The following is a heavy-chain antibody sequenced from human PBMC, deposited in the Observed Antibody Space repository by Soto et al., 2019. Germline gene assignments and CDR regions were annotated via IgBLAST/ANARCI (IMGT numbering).Heavy chain of an antibody. V-gene: IGHV4-39*01. D-gene: IGHD3-10*01. CDR3: ASLWFGELLPHY. CDR2: IYYSGST. J-gene: IGHJ4*02. Sequence: SETLSLTCTVSGDSISSNNYYWGWIRQPPGKGLEWIGNIYYSGSTYYNPSLKSRVTISVDTSKNQFSLKLSSVTAADTAVYYCASLWFGELLPHYWGQGTLVT. CDR1: GDSISSNNYY.